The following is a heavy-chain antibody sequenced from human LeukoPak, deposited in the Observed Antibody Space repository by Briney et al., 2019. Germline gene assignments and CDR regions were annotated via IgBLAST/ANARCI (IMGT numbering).Heavy chain of an antibody. V-gene: IGHV1-18*01. CDR2: ISAYNGNT. D-gene: IGHD6-19*01. J-gene: IGHJ4*02. CDR3: ARTDMYSSGWYFDY. Sequence: GASVKVSCKASGYTFTSYGISWVRQAPGQGLEWMGWISAYNGNTNYAQELQGRVTMTTDTSTSTAYMELRSLRSDDTAVYYCARTDMYSSGWYFDYWGQGTLVTVSS. CDR1: GYTFTSYG.